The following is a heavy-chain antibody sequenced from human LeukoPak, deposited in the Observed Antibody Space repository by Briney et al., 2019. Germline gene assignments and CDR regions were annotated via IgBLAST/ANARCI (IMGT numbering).Heavy chain of an antibody. CDR2: ISYDGSNK. V-gene: IGHV3-30-3*01. J-gene: IGHJ5*02. CDR1: GFTFSSYA. CDR3: ARDLKERCSGGSCRPPFDP. D-gene: IGHD2-15*01. Sequence: GRSLRLSCAASGFTFSSYAMHWVRQAPGKGLEWVAVISYDGSNKYYADSVKGRFTISRDNSKNTLYLQMNSLRAEDTAVYCCARDLKERCSGGSCRPPFDPWGQGTLVTVSS.